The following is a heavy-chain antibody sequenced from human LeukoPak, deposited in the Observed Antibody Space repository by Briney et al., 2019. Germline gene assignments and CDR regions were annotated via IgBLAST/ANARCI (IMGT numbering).Heavy chain of an antibody. D-gene: IGHD2-15*01. CDR2: INHSGST. Sequence: PETLSLTCAVYGGSFTGYSWSWIRQPPGKGLEWIGEINHSGSTNYNPSLKSRVTISIDTSKNQFSLKLSSVTAADTAVYFCARGHRSGEYCSGGSCFSSVSGLDVWGKGTTVTVSS. CDR1: GGSFTGYS. V-gene: IGHV4-34*01. J-gene: IGHJ6*04. CDR3: ARGHRSGEYCSGGSCFSSVSGLDV.